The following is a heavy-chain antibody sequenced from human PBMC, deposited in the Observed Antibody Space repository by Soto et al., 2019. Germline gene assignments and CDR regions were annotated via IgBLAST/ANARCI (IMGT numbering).Heavy chain of an antibody. CDR2: IYPGDSDT. D-gene: IGHD3-3*01. Sequence: GESLKISCKGSGYSFTSYWIGWVRQMPGKGLEWMGIIYPGDSDTRYSPSFQGQVTISADKSISTAYPQWSSLKASDTAMYYCARRDYDFWSGYYMNYFDYWGQGTLVTVSS. CDR1: GYSFTSYW. V-gene: IGHV5-51*01. CDR3: ARRDYDFWSGYYMNYFDY. J-gene: IGHJ4*02.